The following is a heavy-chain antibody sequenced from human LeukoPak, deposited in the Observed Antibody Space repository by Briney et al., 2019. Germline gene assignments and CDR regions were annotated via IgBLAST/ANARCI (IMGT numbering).Heavy chain of an antibody. CDR3: ARSKGSDFDY. CDR1: GYTFTGYY. CDR2: INPNSGGT. V-gene: IGHV1-2*02. J-gene: IGHJ4*02. Sequence: ASVKVSCEASGYTFTGYYMHWVRQAPGQGLEWMGWINPNSGGTNYAQKFQGGVTMTRDTSISTAYMELSRLRSDDTAVYYCARSKGSDFDYWGQGTLVTVSS.